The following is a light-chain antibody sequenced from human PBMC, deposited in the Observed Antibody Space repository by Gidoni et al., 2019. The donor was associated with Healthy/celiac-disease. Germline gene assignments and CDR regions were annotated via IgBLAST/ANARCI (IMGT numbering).Light chain of an antibody. J-gene: IGKJ4*01. Sequence: DIQMTKSPSSLSASVGERVTITCQASQDISNYLNWYQQKPGKAPKLLIYDASNLETGVPSRFSGSGSGTDFTFTISSLQPEDIATYYCQQYDNLPLTFXGXTKVEIK. CDR2: DAS. V-gene: IGKV1-33*01. CDR1: QDISNY. CDR3: QQYDNLPLT.